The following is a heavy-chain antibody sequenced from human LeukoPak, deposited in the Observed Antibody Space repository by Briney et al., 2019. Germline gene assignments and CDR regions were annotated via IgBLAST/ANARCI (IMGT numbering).Heavy chain of an antibody. CDR3: ARGAPGGVVVVAAINWFDP. CDR2: MNPNSGNT. V-gene: IGHV1-8*01. J-gene: IGHJ5*02. D-gene: IGHD2-15*01. CDR1: GYTFTSYD. Sequence: ASVKVSCKASGYTFTSYDINWVRQATGQGLEWMGWMNPNSGNTGYAQKFQGRVTMTRNTSISTAYMELSSLRSEDTAVYYCARGAPGGVVVVAAINWFDPWGQGTLVTVSS.